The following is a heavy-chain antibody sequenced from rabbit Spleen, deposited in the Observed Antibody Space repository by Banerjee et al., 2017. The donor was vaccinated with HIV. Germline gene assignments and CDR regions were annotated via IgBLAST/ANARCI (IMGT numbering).Heavy chain of an antibody. Sequence: QQQLEESGGDLVKPEGSLTLTCTASGVSFSGSSYMCWVRQAPGKGLEWIACIHIGSSTFTYFATWAKGRFTISKTSSTTVTLQMTSLTAADTATYFCARDTSSSFSSYGMDLWGQGTLVTVS. CDR3: ARDTSSSFSSYGMDL. V-gene: IGHV1S45*01. CDR2: IHIGSSTFT. D-gene: IGHD1-1*01. CDR1: GVSFSGSSY. J-gene: IGHJ6*01.